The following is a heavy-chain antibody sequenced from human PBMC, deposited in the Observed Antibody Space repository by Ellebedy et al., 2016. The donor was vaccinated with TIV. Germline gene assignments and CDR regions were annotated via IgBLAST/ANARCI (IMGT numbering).Heavy chain of an antibody. J-gene: IGHJ4*02. Sequence: AASVKVSCKASGYTFSSYGIVWVRQAPGQGLEWMGCITSYDGNSKSAQEFQGRVTVTTDTSTSTAYLELRNLRSDDTAVYYCARLVEGLALYYFDSWGQGTLVTVSS. CDR1: GYTFSSYG. CDR2: ITSYDGNS. D-gene: IGHD3-3*02. CDR3: ARLVEGLALYYFDS. V-gene: IGHV1-18*01.